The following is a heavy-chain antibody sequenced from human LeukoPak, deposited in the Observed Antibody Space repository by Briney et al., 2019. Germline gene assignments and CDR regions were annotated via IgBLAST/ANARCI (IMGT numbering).Heavy chain of an antibody. D-gene: IGHD2-2*02. Sequence: LVASVKVSCKASGYTFTGYYMHWVRQAPGQGLEWMGIINPSGGSTSYAQKFQGRVTMTRDTSTSTVYMELSSLRSEDTAVYYCARGGCSSTSCYTGDDYWGQGTLVTVSS. CDR3: ARGGCSSTSCYTGDDY. V-gene: IGHV1-46*01. CDR1: GYTFTGYY. J-gene: IGHJ4*02. CDR2: INPSGGST.